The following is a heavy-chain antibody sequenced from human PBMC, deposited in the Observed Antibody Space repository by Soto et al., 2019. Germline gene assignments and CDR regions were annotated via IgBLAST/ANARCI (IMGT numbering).Heavy chain of an antibody. CDR2: ISYDGSNK. D-gene: IGHD3-22*01. CDR1: GFTFSSYG. J-gene: IGHJ4*02. CDR3: AKDPEDSSGYFPGY. V-gene: IGHV3-30*18. Sequence: VGSLRLSCAASGFTFSSYGMHWVRQAPGKGLEWVAVISYDGSNKYYADSVKGRFTISRDNSKNTLYLQMNSLRAEDTAVYYCAKDPEDSSGYFPGYWGQGTLVTVSS.